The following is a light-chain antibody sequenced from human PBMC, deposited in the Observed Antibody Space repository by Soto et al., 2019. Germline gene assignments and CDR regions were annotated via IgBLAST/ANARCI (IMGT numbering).Light chain of an antibody. CDR2: EVT. Sequence: QSALTEPASVSGSPGQSSTISCTGTSSDVGGYNYVSWYQHHPGKAPKLMIYEVTNRPSGVSNRFSGSKSGNTASLTISGLQAEDEADYYCNSYRSSSTLIVFGPGTKLTVL. J-gene: IGLJ1*01. V-gene: IGLV2-14*01. CDR3: NSYRSSSTLIV. CDR1: SSDVGGYNY.